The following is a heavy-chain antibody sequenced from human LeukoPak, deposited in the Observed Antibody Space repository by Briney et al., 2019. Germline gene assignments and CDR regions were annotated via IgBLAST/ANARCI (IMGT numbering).Heavy chain of an antibody. Sequence: GGSLRLSCAASGFTFSSYEMKWVRQAPGKGLEWVSYISSSGSTIYYADSVKGRFTISRDNAKNSLYLQMNSLRAEDTAVYYCARVPRWYVIDYWGQGTLVTVSS. J-gene: IGHJ4*02. CDR3: ARVPRWYVIDY. D-gene: IGHD4-23*01. CDR1: GFTFSSYE. V-gene: IGHV3-48*03. CDR2: ISSSGSTI.